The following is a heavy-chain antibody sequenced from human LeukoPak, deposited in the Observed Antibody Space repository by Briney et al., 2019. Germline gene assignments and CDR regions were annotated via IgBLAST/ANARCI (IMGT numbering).Heavy chain of an antibody. Sequence: GGSLRLSCTASGFTFRSHNMNWVRQAPGKGLEWISHISSSGSTRYYADSVKGRFTISRDNAKNSLYLQMSSLRDEDTAVYYCAKAGVSFDPWGQGTLVTVSS. CDR2: ISSSGSTR. V-gene: IGHV3-48*02. J-gene: IGHJ5*02. CDR3: AKAGVSFDP. CDR1: GFTFRSHN.